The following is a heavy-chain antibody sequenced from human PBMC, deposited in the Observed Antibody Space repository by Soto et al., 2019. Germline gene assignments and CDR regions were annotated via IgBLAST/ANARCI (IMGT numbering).Heavy chain of an antibody. CDR3: ARVSDFGELLA. CDR1: GGSISSGDYY. CDR2: IYYSGST. V-gene: IGHV4-30-4*01. J-gene: IGHJ5*02. Sequence: LSLTCTVSGGSISSGDYYWSWIRQPPGKGLEWIGYIYYSGSTYYNPSLKSRVTISVDTSKNQFSLKLSSVTAADTAVYYCARVSDFGELLAWGQGTLVTVSS. D-gene: IGHD3-10*01.